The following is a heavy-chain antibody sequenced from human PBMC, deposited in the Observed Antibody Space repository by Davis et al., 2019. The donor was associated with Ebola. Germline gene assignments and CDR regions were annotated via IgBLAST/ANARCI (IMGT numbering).Heavy chain of an antibody. Sequence: GESLKISCAASGFTFDIYGMHWVRQAPGKGLEWMAMIWYDGNIQHYADSVKGRFTISRDNSKNTLYLQMNSLRAEDTAVYYCARRAWFDPWGQGTLVTVSS. CDR2: IWYDGNIQ. J-gene: IGHJ5*02. CDR1: GFTFDIYG. V-gene: IGHV3-33*01. CDR3: ARRAWFDP.